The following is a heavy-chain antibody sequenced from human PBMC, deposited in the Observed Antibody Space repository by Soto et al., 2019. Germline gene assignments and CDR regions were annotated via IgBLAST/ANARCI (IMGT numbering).Heavy chain of an antibody. CDR2: IYATGTT. CDR3: VRDGTKTLRDWFDP. D-gene: IGHD1-1*01. V-gene: IGHV4-4*07. J-gene: IGHJ5*02. Sequence: ETLSLTCTVSGASISGYYWSWIRKSAGKGLEWIGRIYATGTTDYNPSLKSRVMMSVDTSKKQFSLRLRSVTAADTAVYYCVRDGTKTLRDWFDPWGQGISVTVSS. CDR1: GASISGYY.